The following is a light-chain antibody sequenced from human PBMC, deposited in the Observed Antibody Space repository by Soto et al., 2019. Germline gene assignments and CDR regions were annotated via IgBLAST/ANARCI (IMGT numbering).Light chain of an antibody. Sequence: QPVLTQPASVSGSPGQSITISCTGTSSDVGGYNYVSWYQQHPGKAPKLMIYDVSNRPSGVSNRFSGSKSGNTASLTISGLQAEDEADYYCSSYTRSSTSYVFGTGTKVTVL. J-gene: IGLJ1*01. CDR1: SSDVGGYNY. CDR2: DVS. CDR3: SSYTRSSTSYV. V-gene: IGLV2-14*01.